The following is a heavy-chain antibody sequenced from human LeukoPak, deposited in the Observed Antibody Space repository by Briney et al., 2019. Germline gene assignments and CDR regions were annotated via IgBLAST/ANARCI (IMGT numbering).Heavy chain of an antibody. J-gene: IGHJ3*02. CDR1: GYSITSGSY. CDR2: VYHRGTT. CDR3: ARFADTNYDAFDI. D-gene: IGHD4-11*01. V-gene: IGHV4-38-2*02. Sequence: SDTLSLTCTVSGYSITSGSYWGWIRQPPGKRLEWIANVYHRGTTYYNPSLKSRLTISVDTSKNHFSLRLSSLSAADTAIYYCARFADTNYDAFDIWGQGTLVTVSS.